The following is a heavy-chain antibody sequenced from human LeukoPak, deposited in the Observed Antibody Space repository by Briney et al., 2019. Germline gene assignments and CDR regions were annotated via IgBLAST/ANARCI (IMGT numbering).Heavy chain of an antibody. CDR1: GYTFTGYY. Sequence: ASVKVSCKASGYTFTGYYMHWVRQAPGQGLEWMGWINPNSGGTNYAQKFQGRVTMTRDTSISTAYMELSRLRSDDTAVYYCARGVWGSSWYYYPRGPYYFDYWGQGTLVTVSS. CDR2: INPNSGGT. J-gene: IGHJ4*02. D-gene: IGHD6-13*01. V-gene: IGHV1-2*02. CDR3: ARGVWGSSWYYYPRGPYYFDY.